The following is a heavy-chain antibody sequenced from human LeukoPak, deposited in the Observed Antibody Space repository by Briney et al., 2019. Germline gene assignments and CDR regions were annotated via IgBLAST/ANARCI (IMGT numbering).Heavy chain of an antibody. CDR2: IYTSGST. J-gene: IGHJ2*01. V-gene: IGHV4-4*07. CDR3: ARDLRSAWYFDL. Sequence: SETLSLTCTVSGGSISSYYWSWIRQPAGKGLEWIGRIYTSGSTNYNPSLKSRVTISVDTSKTQFSLKLSSVTAADTAVYYCARDLRSAWYFDLWGRGTLVTVSS. CDR1: GGSISSYY. D-gene: IGHD3-10*02.